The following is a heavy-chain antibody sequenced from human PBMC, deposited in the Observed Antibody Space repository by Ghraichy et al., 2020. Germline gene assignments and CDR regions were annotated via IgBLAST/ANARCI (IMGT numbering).Heavy chain of an antibody. CDR1: GFTFSTYG. CDR3: ARELSAYYHGSVGLDY. V-gene: IGHV3-33*01. D-gene: IGHD3-22*01. CDR2: LWYDGGNK. Sequence: GGSLRLSCVASGFTFSTYGMHWVRQAPGKGLDWVAVLWYDGGNKYYADSVKGRFTISRDSSKNTLDLQMTSLGAEDTAVYYCARELSAYYHGSVGLDYWGQGTLVTVSS. J-gene: IGHJ4*02.